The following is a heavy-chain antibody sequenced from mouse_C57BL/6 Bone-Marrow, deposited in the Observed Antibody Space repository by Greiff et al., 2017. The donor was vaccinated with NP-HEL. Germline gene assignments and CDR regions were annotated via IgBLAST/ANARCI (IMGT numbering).Heavy chain of an antibody. CDR2: IYPGSGGT. Sequence: QVQLQQPGAELVKPGASVRLSCKASGYTFTSYWIPWVKQRPGQGLEWIGNIYPGSGGTNYIEKFKSKATLTVDKSSSTAYMQRSRLASEDSAVYYCARVMDYWGQGTSVTVSS. CDR1: GYTFTSYW. J-gene: IGHJ4*01. V-gene: IGHV1-55*01. CDR3: ARVMDY.